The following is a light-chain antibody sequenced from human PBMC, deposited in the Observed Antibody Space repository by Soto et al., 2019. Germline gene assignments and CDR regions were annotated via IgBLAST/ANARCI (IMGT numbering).Light chain of an antibody. CDR2: EVT. Sequence: QSALTQPASVSGSPGQSITISCIGTNSDIGAYNYVSWYQQHPGKVPKLMIYEVTNRPSGLSNRFSGSKSGNTASLTISGLQGEDEADYYCSSYAGSSWVFGGGTKLTVL. J-gene: IGLJ3*02. CDR1: NSDIGAYNY. CDR3: SSYAGSSWV. V-gene: IGLV2-14*01.